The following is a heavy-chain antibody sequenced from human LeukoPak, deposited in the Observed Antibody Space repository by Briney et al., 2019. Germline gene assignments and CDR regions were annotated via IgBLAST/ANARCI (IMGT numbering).Heavy chain of an antibody. D-gene: IGHD1-26*01. Sequence: GASVKVSCKASGYTFTGYYMHWVRQAPGQGLEWMGWINPNSGGTNYAQKFQGRVTMTRDTSISTAYMELSRLRSDDTAVYYCARVGSVGATSYFDYWGQGTLVTVSS. CDR3: ARVGSVGATSYFDY. J-gene: IGHJ4*02. CDR1: GYTFTGYY. CDR2: INPNSGGT. V-gene: IGHV1-2*02.